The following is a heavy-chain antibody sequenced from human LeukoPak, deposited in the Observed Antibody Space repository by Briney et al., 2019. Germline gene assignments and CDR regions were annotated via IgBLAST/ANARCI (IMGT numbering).Heavy chain of an antibody. CDR1: GGSFSGYY. CDR3: ARRGYCSSTSCYAYFDY. V-gene: IGHV4-34*01. CDR2: INNSGST. Sequence: PSETLSLTCAVYGGSFSGYYWSWIRQPPGKGLEWIGEINNSGSTNYNPSLKSRVTISVDTSKNQFSLKLSSVTAADTAVYYCARRGYCSSTSCYAYFDYWGQGSLVTVSS. D-gene: IGHD2-2*01. J-gene: IGHJ4*02.